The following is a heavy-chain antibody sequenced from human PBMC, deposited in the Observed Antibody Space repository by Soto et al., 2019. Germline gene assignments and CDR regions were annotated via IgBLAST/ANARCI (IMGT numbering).Heavy chain of an antibody. CDR1: GDSISTFY. V-gene: IGHV4-59*01. CDR3: ARGRTVRNYADVRSDYFSFFDY. CDR2: VYYTGST. Sequence: SETLSLTCTVYGDSISTFYWGWMRQSQGNELGWIGYVYYTGSTNYNPSLKSRVTISVDRCKNQFSLKLTSANAADTGVYYCARGRTVRNYADVRSDYFSFFDYWGQGTQVTVYS. J-gene: IGHJ4*02. D-gene: IGHD3-22*01.